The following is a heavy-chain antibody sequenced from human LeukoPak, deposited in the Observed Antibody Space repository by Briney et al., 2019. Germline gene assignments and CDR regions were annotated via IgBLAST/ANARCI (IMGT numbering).Heavy chain of an antibody. V-gene: IGHV1-2*02. CDR3: ARVAVVPA. J-gene: IGHJ5*02. CDR1: GYTFTDYY. CDR2: INPNSGGT. Sequence: ASVKVSCKASGYTFTDYYMHWMRQAPGQGLEWMGWINPNSGGTNYAQNFQGRVTMTRDTSISTAYMELTWLRSDDTAVYYCARVAVVPAWGQGTRVTVSS. D-gene: IGHD2-15*01.